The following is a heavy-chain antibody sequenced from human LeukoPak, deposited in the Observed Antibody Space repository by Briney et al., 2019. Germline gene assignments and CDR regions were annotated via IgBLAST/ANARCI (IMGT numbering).Heavy chain of an antibody. J-gene: IGHJ4*02. V-gene: IGHV3-21*01. D-gene: IGHD2-21*01. CDR2: ISSSSDYI. CDR3: ARGIPLAY. CDR1: GFTFSTYT. Sequence: PGGSLTLSCAASGFTFSTYTMNWVRQAPGNGLEWVSSISSSSDYIYYADSVKGRFTISRDNAKNSLYLQMDSLRAEDTGVYYCARGIPLAYWGQGSLVSVSS.